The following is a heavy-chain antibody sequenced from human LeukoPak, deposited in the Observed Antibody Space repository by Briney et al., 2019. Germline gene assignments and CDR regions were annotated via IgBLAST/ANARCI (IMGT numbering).Heavy chain of an antibody. CDR1: GYTFTSYG. D-gene: IGHD3-9*01. J-gene: IGHJ4*02. Sequence: ASVKVSCKASGYTFTSYGISWVRQAPGQGLEWMGWSSAYNGNTNYAQKLQGRVTMTTDTSTSTAYMELRSLRSDDTAVYYCARGGILRYFDWLRSYFDYWGQGTLVTVSS. V-gene: IGHV1-18*01. CDR2: SSAYNGNT. CDR3: ARGGILRYFDWLRSYFDY.